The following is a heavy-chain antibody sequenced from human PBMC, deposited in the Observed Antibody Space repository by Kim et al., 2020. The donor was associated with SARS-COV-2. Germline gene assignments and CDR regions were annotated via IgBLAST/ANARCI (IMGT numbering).Heavy chain of an antibody. V-gene: IGHV4-34*01. Sequence: SETLSLTCAVYGGSFSGYYWSWIRQPPGKGLGWIGEINHSGSTNYNPSLKSRVTISVDTSKNQFSLKLSSVTAADTAVYYCARGTTVVTPFAFDIWGQGTMVTVSS. CDR3: ARGTTVVTPFAFDI. CDR1: GGSFSGYY. D-gene: IGHD4-17*01. J-gene: IGHJ3*02. CDR2: INHSGST.